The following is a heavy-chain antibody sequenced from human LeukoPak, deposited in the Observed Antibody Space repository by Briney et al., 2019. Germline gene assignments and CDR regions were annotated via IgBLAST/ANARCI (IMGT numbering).Heavy chain of an antibody. J-gene: IGHJ4*02. D-gene: IGHD3-22*01. CDR2: IYGGGST. V-gene: IGHV3-53*01. CDR3: HSATYYYDSRTFDY. Sequence: PGGSLRLSCAASGFTVSSNYMSWVRQAPGKGLEWVSVIYGGGSTYYADSVKGRFTISRDNSKNTLYLQMNSLRAEDTAVYYCHSATYYYDSRTFDYWGQGTLVTVSS. CDR1: GFTVSSNY.